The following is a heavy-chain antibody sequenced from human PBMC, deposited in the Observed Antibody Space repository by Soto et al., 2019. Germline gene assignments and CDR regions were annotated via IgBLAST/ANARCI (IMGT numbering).Heavy chain of an antibody. CDR2: IYLGGSI. J-gene: IGHJ5*02. D-gene: IGHD6-19*01. V-gene: IGHV4-4*02. CDR1: GGSISSSNW. CDR3: TKPRSSLQWPPFDP. Sequence: SETLSLTCAVSGGSISSSNWWSWVRQPPGKGLEWIGEIYLGGSINYNPSFKSRVIISVDKSKNQFSVRLSSVTAADTAVYYCTKPRSSLQWPPFDPWGHGTQVTVSS.